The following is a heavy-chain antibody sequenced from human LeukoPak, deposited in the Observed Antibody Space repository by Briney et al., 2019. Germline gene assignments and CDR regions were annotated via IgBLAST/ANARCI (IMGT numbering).Heavy chain of an antibody. CDR2: IRYEGSNK. V-gene: IGHV3-30*02. CDR1: GFSFSSYG. Sequence: GGSLRLSCAASGFSFSSYGMHWVRQAPGKGLEWVAFIRYEGSNKYYADSVKGRFTISRDNSKNTLYLQMNSLRAEDTAVYYCAKDIIAEAKYYYYYMDVWGKGTTVTISS. D-gene: IGHD2/OR15-2a*01. J-gene: IGHJ6*03. CDR3: AKDIIAEAKYYYYYMDV.